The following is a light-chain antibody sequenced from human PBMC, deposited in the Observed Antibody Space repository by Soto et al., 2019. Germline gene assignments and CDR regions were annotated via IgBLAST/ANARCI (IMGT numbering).Light chain of an antibody. CDR2: GAS. Sequence: EIVMTQSPATLSVSPGERATLSCRASQSVSNYLAWYQQKPGQAPRLLIYGASKRATGIPDRFSGSGSGTDFTLTISRLEPEDFAVYCCQQYGSSPRTFGQGTKVDIK. CDR3: QQYGSSPRT. J-gene: IGKJ1*01. V-gene: IGKV3-20*01. CDR1: QSVSNY.